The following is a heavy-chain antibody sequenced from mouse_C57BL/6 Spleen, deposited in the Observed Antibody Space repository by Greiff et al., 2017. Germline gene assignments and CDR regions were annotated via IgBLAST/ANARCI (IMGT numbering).Heavy chain of an antibody. CDR2: INPGSGGT. CDR3: ARFDGYYLDD. Sequence: QVQLQQSGAELVRPGTSVKVSCKASGYAFTNYLIEWVKQRPGQGLEWIGVINPGSGGTNYNEKFKGKATLTADKSSSTAYMQLSSLTSEDSAVYFCARFDGYYLDDWGQGTTLTVSS. CDR1: GYAFTNYL. D-gene: IGHD2-3*01. V-gene: IGHV1-54*01. J-gene: IGHJ2*01.